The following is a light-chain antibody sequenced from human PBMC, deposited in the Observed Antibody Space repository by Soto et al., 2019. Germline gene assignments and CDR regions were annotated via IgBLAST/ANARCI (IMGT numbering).Light chain of an antibody. V-gene: IGKV1-5*03. Sequence: DIQMTQSPSTLSASVGDRVTITCRASQSISSWLAWYQQKPGKAPKPLIYKASSLESGVPSRFSGSGSGTEFTLTISSLQPDDFGTYYCQQYNSYWYTFGQGTKLEIK. CDR2: KAS. J-gene: IGKJ2*01. CDR3: QQYNSYWYT. CDR1: QSISSW.